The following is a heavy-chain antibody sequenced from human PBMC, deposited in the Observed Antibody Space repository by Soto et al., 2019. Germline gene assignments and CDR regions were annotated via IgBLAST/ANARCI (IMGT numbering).Heavy chain of an antibody. CDR1: GFTFSGAA. V-gene: IGHV3-73*01. J-gene: IGHJ6*03. Sequence: EVQLVESGGGLVQPGGSLKLSCAASGFTFSGAAMHWVRQASGKGLEWLGRMRSRANSYATAYAASVKGRFTISRDDSANTAYLQMASLKTEDTAVYYCGRQASDFYIVSPRYYLAVWGKGTTDTVSS. CDR2: MRSRANSYAT. D-gene: IGHD3-3*01. CDR3: GRQASDFYIVSPRYYLAV.